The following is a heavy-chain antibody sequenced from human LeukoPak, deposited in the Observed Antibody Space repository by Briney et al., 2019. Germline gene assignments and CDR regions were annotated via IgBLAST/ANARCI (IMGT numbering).Heavy chain of an antibody. CDR3: ARDRYDSSGYY. CDR1: GFTFSSYA. D-gene: IGHD3-22*01. CDR2: ISYDGSNK. V-gene: IGHV3-30-3*01. Sequence: PGGSLRLSCAASGFTFSSYAMHWVRQAPGKGLEWVAVISYDGSNKYYADSVKGRFTISRDNSKNTLYLQMNSLRAEDTAVYYCARDRYDSSGYYWGQGTLVTVSS. J-gene: IGHJ4*02.